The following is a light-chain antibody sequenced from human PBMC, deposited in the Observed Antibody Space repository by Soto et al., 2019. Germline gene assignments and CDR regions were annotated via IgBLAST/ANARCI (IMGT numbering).Light chain of an antibody. V-gene: IGKV3-20*01. CDR2: GAS. J-gene: IGKJ2*01. Sequence: EIVLTQSPGTLSLSPGERATLSCRASQSVSSSYLAWYQQKPGQAPRLLIYGASSRATGIPARFSGSGSGTDLTLTISSLEPEDFAVYYCQQYGGSPPYTFGQGTKLEIK. CDR3: QQYGGSPPYT. CDR1: QSVSSSY.